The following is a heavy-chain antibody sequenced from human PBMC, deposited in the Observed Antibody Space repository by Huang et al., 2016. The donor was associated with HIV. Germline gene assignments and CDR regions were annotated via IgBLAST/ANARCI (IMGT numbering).Heavy chain of an antibody. CDR1: GYTFSDYY. J-gene: IGHJ4*02. CDR3: ARGGLRWPAPFDF. Sequence: QVQLVQSGAEAKKPGASVRVSCKTAGYTFSDYYVHWVRKAPGQGLQWMGGINPNTAGTNYAQRFQGRLTVTRDRSITTAYMDLTWLTSDDTAVYYCARGGLRWPAPFDFWGQGTLVTVSS. CDR2: INPNTAGT. V-gene: IGHV1-2*02. D-gene: IGHD4-17*01.